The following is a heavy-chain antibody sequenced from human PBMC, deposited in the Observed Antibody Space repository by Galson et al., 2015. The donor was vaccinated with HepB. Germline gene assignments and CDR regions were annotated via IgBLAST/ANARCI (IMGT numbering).Heavy chain of an antibody. CDR2: IYWDDDK. J-gene: IGHJ3*02. V-gene: IGHV2-5*02. D-gene: IGHD3-10*01. CDR3: AHFKPLFRAPDAFDI. CDR1: GFSLSTSGVG. Sequence: PALVKPTQTLTLTCTFSGFSLSTSGVGVGWIRQPPGKALEWLALIYWDDDKRYSPSLKSRLTITKDTSKNQVVLTMTNMDPVDTATYYCAHFKPLFRAPDAFDIWGQGTMVTVSS.